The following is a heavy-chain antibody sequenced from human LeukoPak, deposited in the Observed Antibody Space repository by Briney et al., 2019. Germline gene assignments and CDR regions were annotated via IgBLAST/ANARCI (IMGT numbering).Heavy chain of an antibody. V-gene: IGHV3-49*03. CDR2: IRTKPYGGTT. Sequence: GGSLRLSCTASGFTFGDYATNWFRQAPGKGLEWVGFIRTKPYGGTTEYAVSVKGRFTIARDDSKNIAYLEMNSLKTEDTAVYYCTRDDRGWSGLYYFDYWGQGTLVTVSS. J-gene: IGHJ4*02. D-gene: IGHD3-16*01. CDR1: GFTFGDYA. CDR3: TRDDRGWSGLYYFDY.